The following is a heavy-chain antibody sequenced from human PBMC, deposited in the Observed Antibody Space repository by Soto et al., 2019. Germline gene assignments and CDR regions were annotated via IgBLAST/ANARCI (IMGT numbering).Heavy chain of an antibody. D-gene: IGHD3-10*01. Sequence: QLQLQESGPRLVKPSETLSLTCTVSGGAITSGTYYWGWIRQPPGKGLEWIANIHFNGRTYYNPSLRRRVTISVDTSTMQFFLELNSVTAADTAVYYCARLHTERFGDDTFDTWGQGTMVTVSS. CDR2: IHFNGRT. J-gene: IGHJ3*02. V-gene: IGHV4-39*01. CDR3: ARLHTERFGDDTFDT. CDR1: GGAITSGTYY.